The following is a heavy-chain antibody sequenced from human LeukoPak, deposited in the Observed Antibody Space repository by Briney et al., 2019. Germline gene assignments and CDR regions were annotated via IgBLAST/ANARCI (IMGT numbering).Heavy chain of an antibody. Sequence: SETLSLTCAVYIGSFSGYYWTWIRQSPGKGLEWIGDINQSGTTNYNASLKSRVTISVDTSKNQFSLKVTSVTAADTAVYYCARGASAGSVDYWGQGTLVTVSS. J-gene: IGHJ4*02. CDR2: INQSGTT. CDR3: ARGASAGSVDY. V-gene: IGHV4-34*01. D-gene: IGHD3-10*01. CDR1: IGSFSGYY.